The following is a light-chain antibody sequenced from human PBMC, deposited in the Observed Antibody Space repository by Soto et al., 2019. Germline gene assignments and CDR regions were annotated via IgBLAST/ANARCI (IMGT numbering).Light chain of an antibody. J-gene: IGLJ1*01. CDR2: EVF. CDR3: ASNFGVTTYV. CDR1: SSDVGTYNL. Sequence: QSVLTQPASVSGAPVQSITISCTGTSSDVGTYNLVSWYQLHPGKAPKLIIYEVFKRPSGVSDRFSGSKSGNTASLTISGLQAEDEADYQCASNFGVTTYVFGTSTKVTVL. V-gene: IGLV2-23*02.